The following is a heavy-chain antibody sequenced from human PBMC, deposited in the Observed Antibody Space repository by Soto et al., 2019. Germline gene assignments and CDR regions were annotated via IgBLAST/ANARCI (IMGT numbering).Heavy chain of an antibody. CDR2: IWYDGSNK. CDR3: ARDRGTYCGGDCYSGMDV. J-gene: IGHJ6*02. V-gene: IGHV3-33*01. Sequence: QVQLVESGGGVVQPGRSLRLSCAASGFTFSSYGMHWVRQAPGKGLEWVSVIWYDGSNKYYADSVKGRFTISRDNSKKTLCLQMNSLRAEDTAVYYCARDRGTYCGGDCYSGMDVWGQGTTVTVSS. CDR1: GFTFSSYG. D-gene: IGHD2-21*02.